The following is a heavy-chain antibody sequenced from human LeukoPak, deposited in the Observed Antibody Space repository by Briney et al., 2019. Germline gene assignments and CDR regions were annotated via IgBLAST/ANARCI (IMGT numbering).Heavy chain of an antibody. J-gene: IGHJ6*03. Sequence: PSETPSLTCTVSGGSISSGSYYWSWIRQPAGKGLEWIGRIYTSGSTNYNPSLKSRVTISVDTSKKQFSLKLSSVTAADTAVYYCAREAAGDSYMDVWGKGTTVTVSS. CDR1: GGSISSGSYY. CDR2: IYTSGST. V-gene: IGHV4-61*02. D-gene: IGHD6-13*01. CDR3: AREAAGDSYMDV.